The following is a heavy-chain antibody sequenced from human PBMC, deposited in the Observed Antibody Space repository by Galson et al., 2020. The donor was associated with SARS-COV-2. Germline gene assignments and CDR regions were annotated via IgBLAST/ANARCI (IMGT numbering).Heavy chain of an antibody. V-gene: IGHV5-51*01. D-gene: IGHD6-19*01. CDR3: ARRDTDSRGWDAFHI. J-gene: IGHJ3*02. CDR2: IYPGDSDS. Sequence: HGESLKISCKGSGYSFSTYWIGWVRQMPGKGLESMGVIYPGDSDSRYSPSFQGHVTFSADRSINTAYLQWSSLKTSDTAMYYCARRDTDSRGWDAFHIWGQGTMVTVAS. CDR1: GYSFSTYW.